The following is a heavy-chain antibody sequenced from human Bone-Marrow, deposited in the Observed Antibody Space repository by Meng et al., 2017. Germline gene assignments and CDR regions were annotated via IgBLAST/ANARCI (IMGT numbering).Heavy chain of an antibody. CDR1: GFTFSSYS. J-gene: IGHJ3*02. CDR3: ASLLITMIVVVSPYDAFDI. D-gene: IGHD3-22*01. CDR2: ISSSNSYI. Sequence: GESLKISCAASGFTFSSYSMNWVRQAPGKGLEWVSSISSSNSYIYYADSVKGRFTISRDNAKNSLYLQMNSLRAEDTAVNYCASLLITMIVVVSPYDAFDIWGQGTMVTVSS. V-gene: IGHV3-21*01.